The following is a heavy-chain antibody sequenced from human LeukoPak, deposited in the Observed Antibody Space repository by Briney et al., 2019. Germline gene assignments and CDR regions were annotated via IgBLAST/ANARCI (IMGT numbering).Heavy chain of an antibody. CDR1: GFTFSSYG. J-gene: IGHJ4*02. V-gene: IGHV3-30*03. CDR2: ISYDGSNK. Sequence: GGSLRLSCAASGFTFSSYGMHWVRQAPGKGLEWVAVISYDGSNKYYADSVKGRFTISRDNSKNTLYLQMNSLRAEDTAVYYCLLQMTYGELSDPDFRGQGTLVTVSS. CDR3: LLQMTYGELSDPDF. D-gene: IGHD3-16*02.